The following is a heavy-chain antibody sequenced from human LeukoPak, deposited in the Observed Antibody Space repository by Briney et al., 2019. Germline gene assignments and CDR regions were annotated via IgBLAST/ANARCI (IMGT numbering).Heavy chain of an antibody. V-gene: IGHV1-69*04. J-gene: IGHJ1*01. Sequence: SVKVSCKASGGTFSSYAISWVRQAPGRGLEWMGRIIPILGIANYAQKFQGRVTITADKSTSTAYMELSSLRSEDTAVYYCARTAVAGTDEYFQHWGQGTLVTVSS. CDR1: GGTFSSYA. D-gene: IGHD6-19*01. CDR3: ARTAVAGTDEYFQH. CDR2: IIPILGIA.